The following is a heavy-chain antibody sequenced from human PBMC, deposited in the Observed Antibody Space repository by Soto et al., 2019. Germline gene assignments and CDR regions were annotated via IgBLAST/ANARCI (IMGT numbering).Heavy chain of an antibody. Sequence: GGSLRLSCAASGFTVSSKYMSWVRQAPGKGLEWVSVIWSAGLIYYADSVRGRFTISRDISKNILYLEMTSLRADDTAVYYCAREAPMDVWGQGTTVTVSS. J-gene: IGHJ6*02. CDR2: IWSAGLI. CDR3: AREAPMDV. CDR1: GFTVSSKY. V-gene: IGHV3-53*01.